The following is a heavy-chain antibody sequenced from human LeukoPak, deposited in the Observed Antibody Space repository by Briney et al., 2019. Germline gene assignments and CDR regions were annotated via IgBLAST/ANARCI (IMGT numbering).Heavy chain of an antibody. CDR2: IYTGGST. V-gene: IGHV3-66*01. J-gene: IGHJ4*02. Sequence: PGGSLRLSCAASRFTFSSYSMNWVRQAPGKGLEWVSVIYTGGSTYYADSVKGRFTISRDNSKNTLCLQMNSLRAEDTAVYYCARGLGSFDGSAYPPPFDYWGQGTLVTDSS. CDR1: RFTFSSYS. D-gene: IGHD3-22*01. CDR3: ARGLGSFDGSAYPPPFDY.